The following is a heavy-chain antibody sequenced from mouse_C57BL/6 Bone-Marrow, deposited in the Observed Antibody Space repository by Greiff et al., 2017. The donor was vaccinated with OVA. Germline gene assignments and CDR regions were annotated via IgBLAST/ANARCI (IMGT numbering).Heavy chain of an antibody. Sequence: VKLQESGAELARPGASVKLSCKASGYTFTSYGISWVKQRTGQGLEWIGEIYPRSGNTYYNEKFKGKATLTADKSSSTAYMELRSLTSEDSAVYFCARQANYYGSSHWYFDVWGTGTTVTVSS. J-gene: IGHJ1*03. D-gene: IGHD1-1*01. CDR1: GYTFTSYG. CDR2: IYPRSGNT. V-gene: IGHV1-81*01. CDR3: ARQANYYGSSHWYFDV.